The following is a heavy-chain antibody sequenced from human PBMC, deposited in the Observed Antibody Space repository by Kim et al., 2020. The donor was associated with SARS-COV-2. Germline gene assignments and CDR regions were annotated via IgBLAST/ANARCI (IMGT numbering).Heavy chain of an antibody. Sequence: GGSLRLSCAASGFTFSSYWMHWVRQAPGKGLVWVSRINSDGSSTSYADSVKGRFTISRDNAKNTLYLQMNSLRAEDTAVYYCAREEEYSSSSGEYYYYGMDVWGQGTTVTVSS. CDR2: INSDGSST. CDR1: GFTFSSYW. CDR3: AREEEYSSSSGEYYYYGMDV. J-gene: IGHJ6*02. D-gene: IGHD6-6*01. V-gene: IGHV3-74*01.